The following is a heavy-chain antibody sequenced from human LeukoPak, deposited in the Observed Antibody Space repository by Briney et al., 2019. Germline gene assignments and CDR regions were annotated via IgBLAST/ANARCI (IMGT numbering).Heavy chain of an antibody. V-gene: IGHV3-64*01. Sequence: GGSLRLSCAASVFTITSYTMHWVRQAPGKRLEYVSGFRRNRGITYYANSVKGRFTISRDISRNTLYLQMGSLRAEDMAVYYCARGMYDFTSSLDYWGQGILVTVST. CDR3: ARGMYDFTSSLDY. D-gene: IGHD2-2*01. CDR2: FRRNRGIT. CDR1: VFTITSYT. J-gene: IGHJ4*02.